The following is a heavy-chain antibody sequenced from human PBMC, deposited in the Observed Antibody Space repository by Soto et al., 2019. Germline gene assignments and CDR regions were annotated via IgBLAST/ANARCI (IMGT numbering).Heavy chain of an antibody. V-gene: IGHV4-4*02. CDR1: GISISDITW. J-gene: IGHJ4*02. CDR2: IYHSGST. D-gene: IGHD2-15*01. Sequence: SETLSLTCAVSGISISDITWWSWVRQPPGKGLEWMGEIYHSGSTNYNPSLKSRVTISVDKSKNQFSLDLSSVTAADTAVYYCAIVDRYSGNFDYWGQGTLVTVSS. CDR3: AIVDRYSGNFDY.